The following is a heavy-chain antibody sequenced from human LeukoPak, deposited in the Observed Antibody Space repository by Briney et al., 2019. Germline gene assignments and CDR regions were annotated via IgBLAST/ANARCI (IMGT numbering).Heavy chain of an antibody. CDR1: GYTFTSYA. D-gene: IGHD3-22*01. V-gene: IGHV1-2*02. Sequence: ASVKVSCKASGYTFTSYAMHWVRQAPGQGLEWMGWINPNSGVTNYAQKFQGRVAMTRDTSISTAYMELSRLRSDDTAVYYCASGFMGYDRSGYYDDAFDIWGQGTTVTVSS. J-gene: IGHJ3*02. CDR3: ASGFMGYDRSGYYDDAFDI. CDR2: INPNSGVT.